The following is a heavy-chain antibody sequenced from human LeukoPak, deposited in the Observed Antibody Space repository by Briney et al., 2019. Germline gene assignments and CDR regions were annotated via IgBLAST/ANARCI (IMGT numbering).Heavy chain of an antibody. V-gene: IGHV3-7*01. CDR3: TTIGGLGTDDY. Sequence: GGSLRLSCAASGFGFSNYWMSWVRQAPGKGLEWVAYIKVDGTDKNYLDSVEGRFTISRDNAKNSLYLQMNRLRAEDTAVYYCTTIGGLGTDDYWGQGTLVTVSS. CDR2: IKVDGTDK. D-gene: IGHD7-27*01. J-gene: IGHJ4*02. CDR1: GFGFSNYW.